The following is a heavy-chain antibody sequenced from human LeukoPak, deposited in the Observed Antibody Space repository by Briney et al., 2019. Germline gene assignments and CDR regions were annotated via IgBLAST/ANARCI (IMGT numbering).Heavy chain of an antibody. CDR3: AGGLWYYCSGSYYTLPAFLS. D-gene: IGHD3-10*01. V-gene: IGHV4-34*01. Sequence: PSETLSLTCAVYGGSFSGYYWSWIRQPPGKGLEWIGEINHSGSTNYNPSLKSRVTISVDTSKNQFSLKLSSVTAADTAVYYCAGGLWYYCSGSYYTLPAFLSWGQGTLVTGFS. J-gene: IGHJ5*02. CDR2: INHSGST. CDR1: GGSFSGYY.